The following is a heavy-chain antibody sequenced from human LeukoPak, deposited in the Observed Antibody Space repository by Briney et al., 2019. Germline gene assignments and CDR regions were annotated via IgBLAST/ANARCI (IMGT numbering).Heavy chain of an antibody. CDR1: GGTFSSYA. Sequence: ASVKVSCKASGGTFSSYAISWVRQAPGQGLEWMGWINPNSGGTNYAQKFQGRVTMTRDTSISTAYMELSRLRSDDTAVYYCASNKAGGSGSYSAYLYWGQGTLVTVSS. D-gene: IGHD3-10*01. V-gene: IGHV1-2*02. CDR2: INPNSGGT. CDR3: ASNKAGGSGSYSAYLY. J-gene: IGHJ4*02.